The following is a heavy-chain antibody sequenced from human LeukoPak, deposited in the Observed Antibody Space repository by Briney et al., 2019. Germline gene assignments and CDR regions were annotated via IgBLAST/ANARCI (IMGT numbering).Heavy chain of an antibody. Sequence: PGGSLRLSCAASGFTFSTYAMNWVRQAPGKGLEWVSGISGSGDSTYYADSVKGRFTISRDNSKNTLYLQMNSLRAEDTAVYYCARTYGSGSYYPFDYWGQGTLVTVSS. V-gene: IGHV3-23*01. CDR3: ARTYGSGSYYPFDY. D-gene: IGHD3-10*01. CDR1: GFTFSTYA. J-gene: IGHJ4*02. CDR2: ISGSGDST.